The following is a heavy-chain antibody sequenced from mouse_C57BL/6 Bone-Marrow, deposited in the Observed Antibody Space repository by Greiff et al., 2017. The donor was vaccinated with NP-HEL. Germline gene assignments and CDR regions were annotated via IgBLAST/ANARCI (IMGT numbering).Heavy chain of an antibody. D-gene: IGHD1-1*01. J-gene: IGHJ1*03. CDR1: GYTFTSYW. CDR2: IHPNSGST. V-gene: IGHV1-64*01. CDR3: ARRDYGSSYWYCDV. Sequence: QVQLKQPGAELVKPGASVKLSCKASGYTFTSYWMHWVKQRPGQGLEWIGMIHPNSGSTNYNETFKSKATLTVDKSSSTAYMQLSSLTSEDSAVYYCARRDYGSSYWYCDVWGTGTTVTVSS.